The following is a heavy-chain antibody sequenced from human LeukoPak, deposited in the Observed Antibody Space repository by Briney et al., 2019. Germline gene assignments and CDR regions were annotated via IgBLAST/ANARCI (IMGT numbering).Heavy chain of an antibody. V-gene: IGHV3-23*01. CDR2: ISGSGGST. Sequence: GGSLRLSCAASGFTFSSYAMSWVRQAPGKGLEWVSAISGSGGSTYYADSVKGRFTISRDNSKNTLHLQMNSLRAEDTAVYYCAKGTPFDYSYFDYWGQRTLVTVSS. J-gene: IGHJ4*02. CDR3: AKGTPFDYSYFDY. CDR1: GFTFSSYA. D-gene: IGHD3-9*01.